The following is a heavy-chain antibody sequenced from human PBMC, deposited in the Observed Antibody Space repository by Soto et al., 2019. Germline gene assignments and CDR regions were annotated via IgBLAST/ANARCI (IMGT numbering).Heavy chain of an antibody. CDR1: GVSISSYY. Sequence: SETLSLTCTVSGVSISSYYWIWLRQPPGKGLEWIGYIYYSGSTNYNPSLKSRVTISVDTSKNQFSLKLSSVTAADTAVYYCARVYGSGGNYYYYMDVWGKGTTVTVSS. CDR3: ARVYGSGGNYYYYMDV. D-gene: IGHD3-10*01. CDR2: IYYSGST. J-gene: IGHJ6*03. V-gene: IGHV4-59*01.